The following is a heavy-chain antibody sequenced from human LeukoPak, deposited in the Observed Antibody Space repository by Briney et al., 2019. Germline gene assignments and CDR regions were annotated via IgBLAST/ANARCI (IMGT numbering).Heavy chain of an antibody. CDR3: ARHPFAGDYTGGFDP. J-gene: IGHJ5*02. V-gene: IGHV4-59*08. CDR1: GGSISSYY. D-gene: IGHD4-17*01. Sequence: PSETLSLTCTVSGGSISSYYWSWIRQPPGKGLEWIGYIYYSGSTNYNPSLKSRVTISVDTSKNQFSLKLSSVTAAHTAVYYCARHPFAGDYTGGFDPWGQGTLVTVSS. CDR2: IYYSGST.